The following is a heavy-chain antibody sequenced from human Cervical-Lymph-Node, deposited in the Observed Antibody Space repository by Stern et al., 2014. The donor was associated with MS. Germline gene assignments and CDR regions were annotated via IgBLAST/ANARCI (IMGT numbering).Heavy chain of an antibody. CDR2: IWPGDSDT. V-gene: IGHV5-51*01. CDR1: GQSFANSW. Sequence: EVQLVQSGAEVKKPGESLEISCKGSGQSFANSWIAWVRQMPGKDLEWMGIIWPGDSDTRYSPSFQGQVTISADKSISTVYLRWSSLKASDTAMYYCAAYSGTYCDYWGQGTLVTVSS. CDR3: AAYSGTYCDY. J-gene: IGHJ4*02. D-gene: IGHD1-26*01.